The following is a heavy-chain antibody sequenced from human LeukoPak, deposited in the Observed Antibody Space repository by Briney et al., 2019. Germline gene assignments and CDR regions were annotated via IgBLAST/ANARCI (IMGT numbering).Heavy chain of an antibody. CDR3: ARPNGIVVVVAATLDY. J-gene: IGHJ4*02. CDR1: GVTFSSYA. CDR2: ISYDGSNK. Sequence: GGSLRLSCAASGVTFSSYAMHWVRHAPGKGLEWVAVISYDGSNKYYADSVKGRFTISRDNSKSTLYLQMNSLRAEDTAVYYCARPNGIVVVVAATLDYWGQGTLVTVSS. V-gene: IGHV3-30-3*01. D-gene: IGHD2-15*01.